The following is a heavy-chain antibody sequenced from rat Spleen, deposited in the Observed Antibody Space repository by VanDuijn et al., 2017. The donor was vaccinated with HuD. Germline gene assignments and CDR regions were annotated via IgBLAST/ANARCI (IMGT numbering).Heavy chain of an antibody. CDR1: GFTFSNYG. CDR3: ARRSPNYGGYSHYFDY. V-gene: IGHV5-29*01. D-gene: IGHD1-11*01. Sequence: EVQLVESGGGLVQPGRSLKLSCAASGFTFSNYGMAWVRQAPTKGLEWVATSSYDGSSTYYRDSVKGRFTISRDNAKSTLYLQMDSLRSEDTATYYGARRSPNYGGYSHYFDYWGQGTLVTVPS. CDR2: SSYDGSST. J-gene: IGHJ3*01.